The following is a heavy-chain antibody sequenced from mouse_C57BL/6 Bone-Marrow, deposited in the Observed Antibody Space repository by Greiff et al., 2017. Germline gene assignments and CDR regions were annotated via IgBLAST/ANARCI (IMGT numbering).Heavy chain of an antibody. V-gene: IGHV1-64*01. D-gene: IGHD2-12*01. CDR3: ARVTRLDWYFDG. Sequence: QVQLQQPGAELVKPGASVKLSCKASGYTFTSYWMHWVKQRPGQGLEWIGMIHPNSGSTNYNEKFKSKATLTVDKSSSTAYMQLSSLTSEDSAVYDWARVTRLDWYFDGWGTGTTVTVSA. CDR2: IHPNSGST. CDR1: GYTFTSYW. J-gene: IGHJ1*03.